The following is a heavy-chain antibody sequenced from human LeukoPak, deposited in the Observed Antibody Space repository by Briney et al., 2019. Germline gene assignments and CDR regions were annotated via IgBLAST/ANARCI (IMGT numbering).Heavy chain of an antibody. J-gene: IGHJ4*02. CDR2: IRYDGTDK. V-gene: IGHV3-30*02. Sequence: GGSLRLSCVASGFIFNSYGMHWVRQAPGKGLEWVAFIRYDGTDKYYADSVKGRFTISRDNSENTLYLQMNSLRADDTAVYYCAKAMTTVTRGDYWGQGTLVTVSS. CDR3: AKAMTTVTRGDY. CDR1: GFIFNSYG. D-gene: IGHD4-17*01.